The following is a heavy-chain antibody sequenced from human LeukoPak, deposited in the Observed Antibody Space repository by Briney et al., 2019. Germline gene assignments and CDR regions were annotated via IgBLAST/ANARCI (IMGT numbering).Heavy chain of an antibody. D-gene: IGHD3-22*01. CDR2: ISSSSSTI. CDR1: GFTFSSYS. J-gene: IGHJ4*02. Sequence: PGGSLRLSCAASGFTFSSYSMNWVRQAPGKGLEWVSYISSSSSTIYYADSVKGRFTISRDNDKNSLYLQMNSLRAEDTAVYYCARDSNYYDSSGYYSMIDYWGQGTLVTVSS. CDR3: ARDSNYYDSSGYYSMIDY. V-gene: IGHV3-48*01.